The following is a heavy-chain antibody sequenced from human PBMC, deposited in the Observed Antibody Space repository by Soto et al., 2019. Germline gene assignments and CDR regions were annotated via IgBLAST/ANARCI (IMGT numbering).Heavy chain of an antibody. CDR1: GDSVSSNSAA. J-gene: IGHJ5*02. CDR2: TYYRSKWYN. D-gene: IGHD1-7*01. CDR3: ARDHELFDEGWFDP. V-gene: IGHV6-1*01. Sequence: GDSVSSNSAAWNWIRQSPSRGLEWLGRTYYRSKWYNDYAVSVKSRITINPDTSKNQFSLQLNSVTPEDTAVYYCARDHELFDEGWFDPWGQGTLVTVSS.